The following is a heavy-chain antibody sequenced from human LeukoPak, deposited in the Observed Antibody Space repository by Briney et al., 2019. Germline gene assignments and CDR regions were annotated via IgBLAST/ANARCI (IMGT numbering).Heavy chain of an antibody. J-gene: IGHJ6*02. CDR1: GYTFTSYG. CDR3: ARGQAITMVRGAYYYGMDV. D-gene: IGHD3-10*01. Sequence: GASVKVSCTAAGYTFTSYGISWVRQAPGQGLEWMGWISAYNGNTNYAQKLQGRVTMTTDTSTSTAYMELRSLRSDDTAVYYCARGQAITMVRGAYYYGMDVWGQGTTVTVSS. V-gene: IGHV1-18*01. CDR2: ISAYNGNT.